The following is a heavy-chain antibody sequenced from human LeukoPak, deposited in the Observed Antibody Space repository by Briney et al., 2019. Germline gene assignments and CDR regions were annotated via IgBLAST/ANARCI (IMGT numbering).Heavy chain of an antibody. CDR3: GKTTVGYSSGQKPAWPVDY. Sequence: PGGSLRLSCEASGFTFGSHAMYWVRQAPGKGLEWVAGIFGSGGSPHYADPVKGRFTISRDNSRNTVYLQINSLRAEDTAVYYCGKTTVGYSSGQKPAWPVDYWGQGTLVNVSS. V-gene: IGHV3-23*01. J-gene: IGHJ4*02. CDR1: GFTFGSHA. CDR2: IFGSGGSP. D-gene: IGHD5-18*01.